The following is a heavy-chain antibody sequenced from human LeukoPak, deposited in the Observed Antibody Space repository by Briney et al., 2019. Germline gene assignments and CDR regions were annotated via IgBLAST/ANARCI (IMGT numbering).Heavy chain of an antibody. J-gene: IGHJ4*02. Sequence: GGSLRLSCAASGFTFSSYWMHWVRQAPGKGLVWVSRINTKGSSTTYAESVKGRFTISRDNAKNTLYLQMNSLRAEDTAVYYCARYRNPSTGRYFDYWGQGTLVTVSS. V-gene: IGHV3-74*01. CDR3: ARYRNPSTGRYFDY. D-gene: IGHD4-11*01. CDR1: GFTFSSYW. CDR2: INTKGSST.